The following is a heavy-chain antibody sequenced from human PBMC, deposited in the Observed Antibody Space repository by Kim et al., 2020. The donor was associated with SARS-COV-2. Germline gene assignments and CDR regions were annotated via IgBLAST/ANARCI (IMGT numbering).Heavy chain of an antibody. CDR2: ISSSSSYI. CDR3: ARDVAYDILTGYLAEYYYYYGMDV. CDR1: GFTFSSYS. D-gene: IGHD3-9*01. Sequence: GGSLRLSCAASGFTFSSYSMNWVRQAPGKGLEWVSSISSSSSYIYYADSVKGRFTISRDNAKNSLYLQMNSLRAEDTAVYYCARDVAYDILTGYLAEYYYYYGMDVWGQGTTVTVSS. J-gene: IGHJ6*02. V-gene: IGHV3-21*01.